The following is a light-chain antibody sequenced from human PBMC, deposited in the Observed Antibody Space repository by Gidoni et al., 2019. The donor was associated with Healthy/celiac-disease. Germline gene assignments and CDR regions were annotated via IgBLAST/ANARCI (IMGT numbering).Light chain of an antibody. CDR1: SLRSYY. CDR2: GKN. V-gene: IGLV3-19*01. Sequence: SSELTQDPAVSVALGQTVRITCQGDSLRSYYASWYKQKPGQAPVLVIYGKNNRPSGIPDRFSGSSSGNTASLTITGAQAEDEADYYCNSRDSSGTQFGGGTKLTVL. J-gene: IGLJ2*01. CDR3: NSRDSSGTQ.